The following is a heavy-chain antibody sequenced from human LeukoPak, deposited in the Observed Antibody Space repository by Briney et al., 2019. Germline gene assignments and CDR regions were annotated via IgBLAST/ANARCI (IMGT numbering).Heavy chain of an antibody. CDR1: GYTLTELS. J-gene: IGHJ4*02. CDR2: FDPEDDER. D-gene: IGHD2-21*02. V-gene: IGHV1-24*01. Sequence: ASVKVSCKVSGYTLTELSMHWVRQAPGKGLEWMGGFDPEDDERMYAQKFQGRVTMTEDTSTDTAYMELNSLRSEDTAVYYCAVGLLTAILSYFDYWGQGTLVTVSS. CDR3: AVGLLTAILSYFDY.